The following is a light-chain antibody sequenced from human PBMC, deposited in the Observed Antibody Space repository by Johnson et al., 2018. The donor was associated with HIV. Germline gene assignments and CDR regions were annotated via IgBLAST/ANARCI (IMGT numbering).Light chain of an antibody. CDR2: DNN. Sequence: QSVLTQPPSVSAAPGQKVTISCSGSSSNIGSNYVSWYQQLPGTAPKLLIYDNNKRPSGIPDRFSGSKSGTSSPLVITGLQTGDEADYYCGTWDSSLTAGVFGTGTKVTVL. V-gene: IGLV1-51*01. CDR3: GTWDSSLTAGV. CDR1: SSNIGSNY. J-gene: IGLJ1*01.